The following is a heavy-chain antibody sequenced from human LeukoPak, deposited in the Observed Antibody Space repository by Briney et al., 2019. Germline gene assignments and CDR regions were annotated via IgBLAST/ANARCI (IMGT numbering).Heavy chain of an antibody. CDR1: GFTVSDNY. CDR3: TRDVRCGGDCYSIY. D-gene: IGHD2-21*02. J-gene: IGHJ4*02. Sequence: PGGSLRLSCAASGFTVSDNYMTWVRQAPGLGLEWVGVVFNGGSTHYADSVRDRFTISRDYSKNTLSLQMSSLRADDTAVYYCTRDVRCGGDCYSIYWGQGTLVTVSS. V-gene: IGHV3-66*01. CDR2: VFNGGST.